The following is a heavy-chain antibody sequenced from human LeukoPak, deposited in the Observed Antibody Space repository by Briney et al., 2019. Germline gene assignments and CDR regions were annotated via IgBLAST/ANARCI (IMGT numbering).Heavy chain of an antibody. D-gene: IGHD1-26*01. V-gene: IGHV3-74*01. CDR1: GFTFSSYW. CDR3: LVGATSPY. CDR2: INSDGSSP. Sequence: QPGGSLRLSCAASGFTFSSYWMHWVRQAPGKGLVWVSRINSDGSSPSYADSVKGRFTSSRDNVKNTLYLQMNSLRAEDTDVYYCLVGATSPYWGQGTLVTLSS. J-gene: IGHJ4*02.